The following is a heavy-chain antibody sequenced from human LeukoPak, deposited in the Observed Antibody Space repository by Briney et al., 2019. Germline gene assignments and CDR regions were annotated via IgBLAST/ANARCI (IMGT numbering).Heavy chain of an antibody. J-gene: IGHJ6*02. CDR3: ARVAIFGVVGYYYGMDV. Sequence: SVKVPCKASGGTFSSYAISWVRQAPGQGLEWMGGIIPIFGTANYAQKFQGRVTITADESTSTAYMELSSLRSEDTAVYYCARVAIFGVVGYYYGMDVWGQGTTVTVSS. CDR1: GGTFSSYA. CDR2: IIPIFGTA. D-gene: IGHD3-3*02. V-gene: IGHV1-69*01.